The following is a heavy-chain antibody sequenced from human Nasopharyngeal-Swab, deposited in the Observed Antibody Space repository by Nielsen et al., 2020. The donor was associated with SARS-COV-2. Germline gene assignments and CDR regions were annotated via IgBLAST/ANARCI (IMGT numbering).Heavy chain of an antibody. CDR1: GASVSSNSAT. V-gene: IGHV6-1*01. Sequence: SETLSLTCAISGASVSSNSATWNWIRQSPSRGLEWLGRTYYRSTWYNDYAVSVKSRITINSDTSKNQFSLQLNSVTPEDTAVYYCAVSSWQDFDPWGQGTLVTVSS. J-gene: IGHJ5*02. D-gene: IGHD6-13*01. CDR3: AVSSWQDFDP. CDR2: TYYRSTWYN.